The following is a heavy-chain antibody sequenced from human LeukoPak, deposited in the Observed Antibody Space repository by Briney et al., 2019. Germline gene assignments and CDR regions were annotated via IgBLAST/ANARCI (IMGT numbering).Heavy chain of an antibody. V-gene: IGHV3-30-3*01. CDR3: ARACGGDCYSEGRGDFDY. CDR1: GFTFSSYA. Sequence: GRSLRLSCAASGFTFSSYAMHWVRQAPGKGLEWVAVISYDGSNKYYADSVKGRFTISRDNYKNTLYLQMNSLRAEDTAVYYCARACGGDCYSEGRGDFDYWGQGTLVTVSS. D-gene: IGHD2-21*02. CDR2: ISYDGSNK. J-gene: IGHJ4*02.